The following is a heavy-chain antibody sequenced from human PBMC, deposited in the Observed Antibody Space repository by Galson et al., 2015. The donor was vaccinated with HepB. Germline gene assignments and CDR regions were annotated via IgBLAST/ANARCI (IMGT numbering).Heavy chain of an antibody. V-gene: IGHV3-30*18. Sequence: SLRLSCAASGFTFSSYGMHWVRQAPGRGLEWVAVISYDGSNKYYADSVKGRFTISRDNSKNTLYLQMNSLRAEATAVYYCAKGILRGYSYGAFDYWGQGTLVTVSS. CDR3: AKGILRGYSYGAFDY. D-gene: IGHD5-18*01. CDR2: ISYDGSNK. J-gene: IGHJ4*02. CDR1: GFTFSSYG.